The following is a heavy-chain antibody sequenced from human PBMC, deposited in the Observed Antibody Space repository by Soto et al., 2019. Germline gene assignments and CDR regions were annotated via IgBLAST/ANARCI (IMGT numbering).Heavy chain of an antibody. V-gene: IGHV3-74*01. Sequence: PGGSLRLSCAASGFTFSSFWMHWVRQAPGKGLVWVSRINSDGSSTSYADSVKGRFTISRDNAKNTLYLQMNSLRAEDTAVYYCASGPRGSSWQTGGFDPWGQGTLVTVSS. D-gene: IGHD6-13*01. CDR2: INSDGSST. CDR3: ASGPRGSSWQTGGFDP. J-gene: IGHJ5*02. CDR1: GFTFSSFW.